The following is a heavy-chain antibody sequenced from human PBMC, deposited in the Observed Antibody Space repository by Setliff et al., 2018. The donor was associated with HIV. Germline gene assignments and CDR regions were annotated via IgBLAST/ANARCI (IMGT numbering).Heavy chain of an antibody. D-gene: IGHD3-16*01. CDR1: GGSISSYY. V-gene: IGHV4-34*01. Sequence: SETLSLTCTVSGGSISSYYWSWIRQPPGKGLEWMGEINHSGITNDNPSLKSRVTISIDTSKNQFSLQLTSVTAADTAVYYCVNPSGAMGDFDSWGQGTLVTVSS. CDR2: INHSGIT. J-gene: IGHJ4*02. CDR3: VNPSGAMGDFDS.